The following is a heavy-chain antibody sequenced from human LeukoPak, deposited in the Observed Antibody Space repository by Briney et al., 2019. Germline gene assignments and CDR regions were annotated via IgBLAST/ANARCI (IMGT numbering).Heavy chain of an antibody. CDR3: ARGPYYDFWSGFSAEPPTPTDGINWFDP. CDR2: FDPEDGET. Sequence: ASVKVSCKVSGYTLTELSMHWVRQAPGKGLEWMGGFDPEDGETIYAQKFQGRVTTTEDTSTDTAYMELSSLRSEDTAVYYCARGPYYDFWSGFSAEPPTPTDGINWFDPWGQGTLVTVSS. J-gene: IGHJ5*02. D-gene: IGHD3-3*01. CDR1: GYTLTELS. V-gene: IGHV1-24*01.